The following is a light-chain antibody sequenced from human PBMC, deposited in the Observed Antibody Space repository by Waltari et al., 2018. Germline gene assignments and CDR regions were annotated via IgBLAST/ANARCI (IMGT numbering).Light chain of an antibody. CDR3: AAWDDSLKV. Sequence: QSVLTQPPSASGTPGQRVTLSCSGSSSNIGSNYVYWYQQLPGTAPNLLIYRNNQRPSGVPDRFSGSKSDTSASLAISGLRSEDEADYYCAAWDDSLKVFGGGTKLTVL. V-gene: IGLV1-47*01. CDR2: RNN. J-gene: IGLJ3*02. CDR1: SSNIGSNY.